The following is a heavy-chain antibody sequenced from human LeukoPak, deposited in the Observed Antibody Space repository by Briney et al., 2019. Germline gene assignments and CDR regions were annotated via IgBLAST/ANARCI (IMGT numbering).Heavy chain of an antibody. D-gene: IGHD3-10*01. Sequence: PSETLSLTCAVYGGSFSGYYWSWIRQPPGKGLEWIGEINHSGSTNYNPSLKSRVTISVDTSKNQFSLKLSSVTAADTAVYYCARSRRLRGWYFDLWGRGTLVTVSS. J-gene: IGHJ2*01. CDR3: ARSRRLRGWYFDL. V-gene: IGHV4-34*01. CDR1: GGSFSGYY. CDR2: INHSGST.